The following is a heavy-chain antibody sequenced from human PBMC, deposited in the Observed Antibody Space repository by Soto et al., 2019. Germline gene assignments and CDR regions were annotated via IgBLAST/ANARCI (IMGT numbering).Heavy chain of an antibody. CDR1: GGSISSYY. D-gene: IGHD2-2*01. CDR3: GRECWSSSRCKPPYLDG. V-gene: IGHV4-59*01. Sequence: SETLSLTCTVSGGSISSYYWSWIRQPPGKGLEWMGYIYYSGSTNYNPSPKSRVTISVYTSKNQFSLKLSPQTAPDTALYYLGRECWSSSRCKPPYLDGWGKSTTVTVAS. J-gene: IGHJ6*03. CDR2: IYYSGST.